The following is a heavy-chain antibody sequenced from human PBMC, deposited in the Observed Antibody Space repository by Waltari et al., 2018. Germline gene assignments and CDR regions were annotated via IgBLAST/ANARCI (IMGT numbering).Heavy chain of an antibody. CDR2: ISSSSSYI. Sequence: EVQLVESGGGLVKPGGYLRLSCAAFGFPLSSYSMNWVRQAPGKGLEWVSSISSSSSYIYYADSVKGRFTISRDNAKNSLYLQMNSLRAEDTAVYYCAREGAAARGYWGQGTLVTVSS. CDR1: GFPLSSYS. V-gene: IGHV3-21*01. D-gene: IGHD6-6*01. J-gene: IGHJ4*02. CDR3: AREGAAARGY.